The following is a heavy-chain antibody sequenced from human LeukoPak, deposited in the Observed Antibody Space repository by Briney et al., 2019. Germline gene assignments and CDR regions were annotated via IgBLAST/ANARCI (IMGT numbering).Heavy chain of an antibody. D-gene: IGHD6-19*01. CDR1: GFTFSSYD. CDR3: ARVEREMRQWLVRGPGYCGY. Sequence: GGSLRLSCAASGFTFSSYDMHWVRQAPGKGLEWVAVISYGGSSKYYADSVKGRFTISRDNSKNTLYLQMNSLRAEDTAVYYCARVEREMRQWLVRGPGYCGYWGQGTLVTVSS. J-gene: IGHJ4*02. V-gene: IGHV3-30-3*01. CDR2: ISYGGSSK.